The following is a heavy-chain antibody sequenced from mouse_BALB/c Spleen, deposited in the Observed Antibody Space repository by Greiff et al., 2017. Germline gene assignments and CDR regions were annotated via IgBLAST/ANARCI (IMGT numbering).Heavy chain of an antibody. CDR1: GFAFSSYD. D-gene: IGHD2-10*02. J-gene: IGHJ3*01. V-gene: IGHV5-12-1*01. CDR3: ARHSPYGNYWFAY. Sequence: EVMLVESGGGLVKPGGSLKLSCAASGFAFSSYDMSWVRQTPEKRLEWVAYISSGGGSTYYPDTVKGRFTISRDNAKNTLYLQMSSLKSEDTAMYYCARHSPYGNYWFAYWGQGTLVTVSA. CDR2: ISSGGGST.